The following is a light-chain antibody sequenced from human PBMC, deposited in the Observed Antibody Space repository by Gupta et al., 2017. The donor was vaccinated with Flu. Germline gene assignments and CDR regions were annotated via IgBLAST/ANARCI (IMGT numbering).Light chain of an antibody. CDR1: QSIDNSY. CDR3: QHECRSLWT. V-gene: IGKV3-20*01. CDR2: GAS. Sequence: ENVLTQSPGILSLSPGERATLSCRASQSIDNSYLAWYQQKPGQAPRFLMYGASTSAAGVPYRFSGSGSGTEFTLTIIGRVSQDFAIYYCQHECRSLWTFGQGTKVEIK. J-gene: IGKJ1*01.